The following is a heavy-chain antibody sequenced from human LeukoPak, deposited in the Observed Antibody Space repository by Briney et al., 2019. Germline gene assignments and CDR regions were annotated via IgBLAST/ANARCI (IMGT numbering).Heavy chain of an antibody. D-gene: IGHD3-22*01. J-gene: IGHJ4*02. CDR3: ARALYSDSSGYYPGLDH. V-gene: IGHV1-18*01. CDR2: ISNYNGDT. CDR1: GYTFNSYG. Sequence: VASVKVSCKASGYTFNSYGFSWVRQAPGQGLECVGWISNYNGDTRYAQKFQGRVTMTTDTSTRTSNMELRNLGSDDTAVYYCARALYSDSSGYYPGLDHWGQGTLVTVSS.